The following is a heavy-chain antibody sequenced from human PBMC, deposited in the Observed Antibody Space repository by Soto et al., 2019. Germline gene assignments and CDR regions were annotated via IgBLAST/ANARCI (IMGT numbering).Heavy chain of an antibody. CDR2: ISAYNGNT. V-gene: IGHV1-18*01. CDR3: ARRYYDYIWGSWENWFDP. CDR1: GYTFTGYG. D-gene: IGHD3-16*01. J-gene: IGHJ5*02. Sequence: ASVKVSCKASGYTFTGYGISWVRQAPGQGLEWMGWISAYNGNTNYAQKLQGRVTMTTDTSTSTAYMELRSLRSDDTAVYYCARRYYDYIWGSWENWFDPWGQGTLVTVSS.